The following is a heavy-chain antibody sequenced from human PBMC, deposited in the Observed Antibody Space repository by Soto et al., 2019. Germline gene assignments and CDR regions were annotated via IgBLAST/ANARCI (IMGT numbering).Heavy chain of an antibody. CDR3: ARFSPPRGYYAY. CDR1: GGTFNTFA. D-gene: IGHD3-22*01. Sequence: QVQLVLSGAEVKKPGSSVKVSCLASGGTFNTFAISWVRQDPGQGLEYMGGIIPMFGTAHYAQKFHGRVTITADESTRTVYMEPSSLRSEDTAVYYCARFSPPRGYYAYWGQGTLVTVSS. V-gene: IGHV1-69*01. J-gene: IGHJ4*02. CDR2: IIPMFGTA.